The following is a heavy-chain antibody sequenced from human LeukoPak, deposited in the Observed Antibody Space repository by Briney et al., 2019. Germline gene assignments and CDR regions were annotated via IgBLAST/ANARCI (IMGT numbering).Heavy chain of an antibody. D-gene: IGHD6-13*01. V-gene: IGHV3-30*02. CDR2: IHYDGSNN. Sequence: GGSLRLSCAGSGFSFSSYGMHWVRQAPGKGLEWVAFIHYDGSNNYYADSVKGRFTISRDNSKNTLYLQMNTPRADDTAVYYCAKDHGSSDWYYFDYWGQGTLVTVSS. CDR1: GFSFSSYG. J-gene: IGHJ4*02. CDR3: AKDHGSSDWYYFDY.